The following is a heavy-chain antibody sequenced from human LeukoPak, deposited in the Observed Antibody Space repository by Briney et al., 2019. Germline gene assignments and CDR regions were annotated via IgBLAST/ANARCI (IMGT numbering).Heavy chain of an antibody. V-gene: IGHV4-39*01. CDR2: IYYSGST. CDR1: GGSISSYY. Sequence: SETLSLTCTVSGGSISSYYWGWIRQPPGKGLEWIGSIYYSGSTYYNPSLKSRVTISVDTSKNQFSLKLSSVTAADTAVYYCARRWIQLWSSFDYWGQGTLVTVSS. CDR3: ARRWIQLWSSFDY. D-gene: IGHD5-18*01. J-gene: IGHJ4*02.